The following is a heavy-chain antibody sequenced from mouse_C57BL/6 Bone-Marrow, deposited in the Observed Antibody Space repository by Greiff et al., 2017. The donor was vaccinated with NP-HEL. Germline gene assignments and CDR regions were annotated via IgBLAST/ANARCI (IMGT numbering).Heavy chain of an antibody. Sequence: VQLQQSGAELVRPGASVKLSCKASGFNIKDDYMHWVKQRPEQGLEWIGWIDPENGDTEDASKFQGKATITADTSSNTAYLQLSSLTSEDTAVYYCISDSKGGFAYWGQGTSVTVSS. J-gene: IGHJ3*01. V-gene: IGHV14-4*01. D-gene: IGHD2-5*01. CDR2: IDPENGDT. CDR3: ISDSKGGFAY. CDR1: GFNIKDDY.